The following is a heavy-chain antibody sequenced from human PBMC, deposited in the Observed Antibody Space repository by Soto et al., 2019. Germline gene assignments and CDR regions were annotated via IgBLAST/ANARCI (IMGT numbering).Heavy chain of an antibody. V-gene: IGHV3-11*01. CDR1: GFSVSDYW. D-gene: IGHD6-19*01. Sequence: GGSLRLSCAASGFSVSDYWMHWVRQVPGKGLEWVSYISSSSSTIYYADSVKGRFTISRDNAKNSLYLQMNSLRAEDTAVYYCARDPVLAVAGTYDYWGQGTLVTVSS. J-gene: IGHJ4*02. CDR2: ISSSSSTI. CDR3: ARDPVLAVAGTYDY.